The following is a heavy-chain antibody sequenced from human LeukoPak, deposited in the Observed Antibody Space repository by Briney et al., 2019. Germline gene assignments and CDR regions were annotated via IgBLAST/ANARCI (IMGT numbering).Heavy chain of an antibody. CDR3: AREVDGDYTFDY. Sequence: NPGGSLRLSCAASGFTFSSYSMNWVRQAPGKGLEWVSSISSSSSYIYYADSVKGRFTISRDNAKNSLYLQMNSLRAEDTAVYYCAREVDGDYTFDYWAREPWSPSPQ. CDR1: GFTFSSYS. V-gene: IGHV3-21*01. CDR2: ISSSSSYI. J-gene: IGHJ4*02. D-gene: IGHD4-17*01.